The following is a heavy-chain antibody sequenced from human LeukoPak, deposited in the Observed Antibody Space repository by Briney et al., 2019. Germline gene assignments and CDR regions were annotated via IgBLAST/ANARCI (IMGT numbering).Heavy chain of an antibody. V-gene: IGHV4-34*01. D-gene: IGHD6-19*01. CDR3: ARGEYSSGWYYDY. J-gene: IGHJ4*02. Sequence: SETLSLTCAVYGGSFSGYYWSWIRLPPGKGLEWIGEINHSGSTNYNPSLKSRVTISVDTSKNQFSLKLSSVTAADTAVYYCARGEYSSGWYYDYWGQGTLVTVSS. CDR2: INHSGST. CDR1: GGSFSGYY.